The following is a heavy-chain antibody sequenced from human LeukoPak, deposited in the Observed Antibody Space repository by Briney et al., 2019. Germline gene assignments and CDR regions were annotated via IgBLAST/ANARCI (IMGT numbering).Heavy chain of an antibody. V-gene: IGHV4-59*08. CDR1: GGSISGYY. D-gene: IGHD6-19*01. CDR2: IHYSGST. CDR3: ARLASSGWSHCDY. J-gene: IGHJ4*02. Sequence: RSSETLSLTCTVSGGSISGYYWSWIRQPPGKGPEWIGYIHYSGSTNYNPSLRSRVTISVDTSKNQFSLKMNSVTAADTAVYYCARLASSGWSHCDYWGQGTLVTVSS.